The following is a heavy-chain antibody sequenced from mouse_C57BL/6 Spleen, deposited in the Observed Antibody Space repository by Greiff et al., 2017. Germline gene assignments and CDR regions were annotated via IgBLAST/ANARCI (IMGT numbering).Heavy chain of an antibody. J-gene: IGHJ1*03. Sequence: EVQLVESGGGLVKPGGSLKLSCAASGFTFSSYAMSWVRQTPEKRLEWVATISDGGSYTYYPDHVKGRFTISRDNAKNNRDLQMGHLKSEDTAMYYCARGERGYFDVWGTGTTVTVSS. V-gene: IGHV5-4*01. CDR1: GFTFSSYA. CDR3: ARGERGYFDV. CDR2: ISDGGSYT.